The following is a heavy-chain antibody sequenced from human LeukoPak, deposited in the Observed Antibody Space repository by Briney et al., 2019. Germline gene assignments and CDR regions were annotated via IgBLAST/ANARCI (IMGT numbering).Heavy chain of an antibody. D-gene: IGHD3-10*01. V-gene: IGHV3-30*04. CDR3: ARGSILLWFGDMDV. Sequence: GGSLRLSCAASGFIFSRYAMHWVRQAPGKRLEWAAVISYDGRNKDYADSVKGRFTISRDNSKNKMYLQMNSLRGEDTAVYYCARGSILLWFGDMDVWGKGTTVTVSS. CDR1: GFIFSRYA. CDR2: ISYDGRNK. J-gene: IGHJ6*03.